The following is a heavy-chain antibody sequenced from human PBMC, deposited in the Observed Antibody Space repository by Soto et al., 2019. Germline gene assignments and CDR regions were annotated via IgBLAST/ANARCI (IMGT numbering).Heavy chain of an antibody. J-gene: IGHJ4*02. CDR2: INSDGTL. V-gene: IGHV3-74*01. Sequence: GGSLRLSCVASGFTFRIYSIHWVRQVPGKGLVWVSRINSDGTLDYADSVKGRFTISRDNAKNTLYLQMNSLRAEDTAVYYCARPPYGSGSYYRGGVAYWGQGTLVTVSS. D-gene: IGHD3-10*01. CDR3: ARPPYGSGSYYRGGVAY. CDR1: GFTFRIYS.